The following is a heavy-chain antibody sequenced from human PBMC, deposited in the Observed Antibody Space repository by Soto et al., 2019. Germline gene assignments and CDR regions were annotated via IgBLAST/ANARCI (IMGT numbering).Heavy chain of an antibody. CDR2: IYHSGST. V-gene: IGHV4-59*01. J-gene: IGHJ5*02. D-gene: IGHD2-2*01. CDR1: GGSISSYF. CDR3: ARGTVMPPYTFDP. Sequence: SETLSLTCTVSGGSISSYFWSWIRQPPVKGLEWIGYIYHSGSTDYNPSLKSRVTISVDTSKNQFSLNLRSVTAADTAVYYCARGTVMPPYTFDPWGQGTQVTVSS.